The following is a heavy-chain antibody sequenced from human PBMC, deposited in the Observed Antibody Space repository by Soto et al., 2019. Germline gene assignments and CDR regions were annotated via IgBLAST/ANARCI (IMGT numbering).Heavy chain of an antibody. CDR1: AGTFRXXA. D-gene: IGHD2-21*01. J-gene: IGHJ6*02. CDR2: IIPMFGTP. V-gene: IGHV1-69*01. CDR3: ARSVVAVIAXGYXYYGMDA. Sequence: QVQLLQSXAEVKRSGTSVKVSCKAAAGTFRXXAMXXXXQXXXQGXXWMGGIIPMFGTPNYAQNFKGRLTITADESTRTAYMELSSLRSEDTAVYYCARSVVAVIAXGYXYYGMDAWGQGTTVTVS.